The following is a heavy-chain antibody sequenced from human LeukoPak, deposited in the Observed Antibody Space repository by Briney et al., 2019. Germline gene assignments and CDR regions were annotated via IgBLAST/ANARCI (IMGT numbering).Heavy chain of an antibody. J-gene: IGHJ4*02. V-gene: IGHV5-51*01. Sequence: SGESLKISCKGSGYSFSSYWIGWVRQMPGKGLEWMGIIYPGDSDTRYSPSFQGQVTISADRSITTAYVQWSSLQASDTAMYYCARHLGAAVVSPLGHWGQGTLVTVSS. D-gene: IGHD5-18*01. CDR3: ARHLGAAVVSPLGH. CDR2: IYPGDSDT. CDR1: GYSFSSYW.